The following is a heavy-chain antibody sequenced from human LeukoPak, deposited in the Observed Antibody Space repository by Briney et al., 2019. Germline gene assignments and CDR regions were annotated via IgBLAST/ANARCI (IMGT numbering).Heavy chain of an antibody. Sequence: SETLSLTCAVYGGSFSGYYWSWIRQPPGKGLEWIGEINHSGSTNYNPSLKSRVTISVDTSKNQYSLKLSSVTAADTAVYYCARGTEVDGSGSSTPYYFDYWGQGTLVTVSS. D-gene: IGHD3-10*01. V-gene: IGHV4-34*01. CDR3: ARGTEVDGSGSSTPYYFDY. CDR2: INHSGST. J-gene: IGHJ4*02. CDR1: GGSFSGYY.